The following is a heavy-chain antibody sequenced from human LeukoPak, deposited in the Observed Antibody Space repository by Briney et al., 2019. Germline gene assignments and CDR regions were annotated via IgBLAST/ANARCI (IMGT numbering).Heavy chain of an antibody. CDR1: AGSISSSY. CDR2: IYHSGST. V-gene: IGHV4-59*01. D-gene: IGHD3-10*01. J-gene: IGHJ6*02. Sequence: PSETLSLTCTVSAGSISSSYWSWIRQPPGKGLEWIGYIYHSGSTNYNPSLKSRVAISVDTSKNQFSLKLSSVTAADTAVYYCAMAMVGGVRGDYYGMDVWGQGTTVTVSS. CDR3: AMAMVGGVRGDYYGMDV.